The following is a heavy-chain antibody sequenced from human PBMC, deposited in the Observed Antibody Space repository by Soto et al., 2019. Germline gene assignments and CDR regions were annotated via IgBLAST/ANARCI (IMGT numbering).Heavy chain of an antibody. V-gene: IGHV1-8*01. CDR3: ARGCSSTSCYPIGFGDYYYGMDV. CDR1: GYTFTSYD. J-gene: IGHJ6*02. Sequence: QVQLVQSGAEVKKPGASVKVSCKASGYTFTSYDINWVRQATGQGLEWMGWMNPNSGNTGYAQKFQCRVTMTRNTSISTAYMELSSMRSEDTAVYYCARGCSSTSCYPIGFGDYYYGMDVWCQGTTVTVSS. D-gene: IGHD2-2*01. CDR2: MNPNSGNT.